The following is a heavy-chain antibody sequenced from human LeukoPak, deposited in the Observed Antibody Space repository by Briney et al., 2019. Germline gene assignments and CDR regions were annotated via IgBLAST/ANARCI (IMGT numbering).Heavy chain of an antibody. CDR2: VSYSGST. V-gene: IGHV4-59*01. J-gene: IGHJ4*02. CDR3: ARALYPSYYFDY. Sequence: SETLSLTCTVSGGSINDYYWNWIRQPPGKGLEWVGYVSYSGSTNYNPSLNSRVTISGDTSKNQFSLKLSSVTASDTAVYYCARALYPSYYFDYWGQGTLVTVSS. D-gene: IGHD5/OR15-5a*01. CDR1: GGSINDYY.